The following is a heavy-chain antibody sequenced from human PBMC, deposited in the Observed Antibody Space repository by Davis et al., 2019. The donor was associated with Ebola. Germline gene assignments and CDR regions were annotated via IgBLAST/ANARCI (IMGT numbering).Heavy chain of an antibody. V-gene: IGHV1-2*04. J-gene: IGHJ6*02. CDR2: INPNSGGT. Sequence: ASVKVSCKASGYTFTGYYMHWVRQAPGQGLEWMGWINPNSGGTNYAQKFQGWVTMTRDTSISTAYMELNRLRSDDTAVYYCARDGYCSGGSCYYGYYYYGMDVWGQGTTVTVSS. D-gene: IGHD2-15*01. CDR3: ARDGYCSGGSCYYGYYYYGMDV. CDR1: GYTFTGYY.